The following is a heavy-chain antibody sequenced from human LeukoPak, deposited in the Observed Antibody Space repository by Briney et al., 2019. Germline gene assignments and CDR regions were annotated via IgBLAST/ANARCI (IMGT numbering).Heavy chain of an antibody. D-gene: IGHD6-6*01. CDR3: ARDSSSGVDY. CDR2: IYTSGST. J-gene: IGHJ4*02. Sequence: PSETLSLTWTVSGRFISSYYWSWIRQPAAKGLEWIGRIYTSGSTNYNTTLKRRVTMSVATSKNQFSLKLSAVAAATTPVFYCARDSSSGVDYWGQGTLVTVSS. CDR1: GRFISSYY. V-gene: IGHV4-4*07.